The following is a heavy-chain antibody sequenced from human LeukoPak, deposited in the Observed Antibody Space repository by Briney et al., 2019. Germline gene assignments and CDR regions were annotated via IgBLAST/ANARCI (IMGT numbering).Heavy chain of an antibody. D-gene: IGHD6-19*01. Sequence: GGSLRLSCAASGFTFSSYDMHWVRQVTGKGLEWVSAIDIAGNTYYPGSVKGRFTISRENAKNSLYLQMNSLRAGDTAVYYCARLHSSGWYRAFDIWGQGTMVTVSS. V-gene: IGHV3-13*04. CDR1: GFTFSSYD. CDR2: IDIAGNT. CDR3: ARLHSSGWYRAFDI. J-gene: IGHJ3*02.